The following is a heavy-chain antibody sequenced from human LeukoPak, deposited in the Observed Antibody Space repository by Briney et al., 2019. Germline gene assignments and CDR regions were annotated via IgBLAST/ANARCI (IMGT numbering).Heavy chain of an antibody. CDR2: INPNSGGT. CDR3: ARVSVRYFDWLPPFDP. CDR1: GYTFTSYD. D-gene: IGHD3-9*01. J-gene: IGHJ5*02. Sequence: ASVKVSCKASGYTFTSYDINWVRQATGQGLEWMGWINPNSGGTNYAQKFQGRVTMTRDTSISTAYMELSRLRSDDTAVYYCARVSVRYFDWLPPFDPWGQGTLVTVSS. V-gene: IGHV1-2*02.